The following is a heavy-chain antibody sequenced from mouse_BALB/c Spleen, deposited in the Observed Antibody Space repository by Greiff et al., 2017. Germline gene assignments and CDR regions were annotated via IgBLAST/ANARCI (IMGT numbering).Heavy chain of an antibody. CDR1: GFSLTSYG. Sequence: VQLQESGPGLVQPSQSLSITCTVSGFSLTSYGVHWVRQSPGKGLEWLGVIWSGGSTDYNAAFISRLSISKDNSKSQVFFKMNSLQANDTAIYYCARNPYYGNYYAMDYWGQGTSVTVSS. CDR3: ARNPYYGNYYAMDY. J-gene: IGHJ4*01. D-gene: IGHD2-10*01. V-gene: IGHV2-2*02. CDR2: IWSGGST.